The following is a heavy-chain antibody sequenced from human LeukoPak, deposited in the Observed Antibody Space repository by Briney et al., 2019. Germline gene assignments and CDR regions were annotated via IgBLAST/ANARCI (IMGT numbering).Heavy chain of an antibody. CDR3: AKDHDFWASVNWFDP. CDR2: ISGSGDNT. V-gene: IGHV3-23*01. D-gene: IGHD3-3*01. J-gene: IGHJ5*02. Sequence: GGSLRLSCAASGFTFTNYAMSWVRQAPGKGLEWVSAISGSGDNTYYADSVKGRFTISRDNSKNTLYLQMNTLRAEDTAVYYCAKDHDFWASVNWFDPWGQGTLVTVSS. CDR1: GFTFTNYA.